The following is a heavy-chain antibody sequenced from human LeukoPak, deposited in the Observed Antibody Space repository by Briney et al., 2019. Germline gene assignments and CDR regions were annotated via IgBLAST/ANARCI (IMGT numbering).Heavy chain of an antibody. V-gene: IGHV4-34*01. Sequence: SETLSLTCAVYGGSFSGYYWSWIRQPPGKGLEWIGEINHSGSTNYNPSLKSRVTISVDTSKNQFSLKLSSVTAADTAVYYCAREPNPRIVVVPAAILHNWFDPWGQGTLVTVSS. CDR3: AREPNPRIVVVPAAILHNWFDP. D-gene: IGHD2-2*01. CDR1: GGSFSGYY. J-gene: IGHJ5*02. CDR2: INHSGST.